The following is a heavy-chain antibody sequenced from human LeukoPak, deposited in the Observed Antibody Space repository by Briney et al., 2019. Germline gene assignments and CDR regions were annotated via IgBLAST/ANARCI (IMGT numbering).Heavy chain of an antibody. Sequence: GGSLRLSCAASGFTFNDYAMHWVRQVPGKGLEWVSSIDASGGSTYYADSVKGRFTISRDNSKNTFFLQMNTLRAADTAVYYCAKGPGSGWYGWFAPWGQGTLVTVSS. D-gene: IGHD6-19*01. V-gene: IGHV3-23*01. J-gene: IGHJ5*02. CDR2: IDASGGST. CDR1: GFTFNDYA. CDR3: AKGPGSGWYGWFAP.